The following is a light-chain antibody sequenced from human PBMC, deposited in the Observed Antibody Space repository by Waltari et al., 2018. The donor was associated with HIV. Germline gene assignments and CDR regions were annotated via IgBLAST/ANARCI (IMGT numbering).Light chain of an antibody. CDR2: GNR. CDR3: QAYDSSLSAVM. V-gene: IGLV1-40*01. CDR1: SPNTGAGYD. J-gene: IGLJ3*02. Sequence: QSLLTQPPSVSGAPGQRVTMSCTGSSPNTGAGYDVHWYQQRPGTAPRLLIFGNRNRPSGVPDRFSGSKSGTSASLAITGLQAEDEADYYCQAYDSSLSAVMFGGGTKLTVL.